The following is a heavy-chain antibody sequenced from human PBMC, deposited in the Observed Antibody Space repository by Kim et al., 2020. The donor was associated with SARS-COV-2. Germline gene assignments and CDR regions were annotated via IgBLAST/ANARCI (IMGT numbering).Heavy chain of an antibody. J-gene: IGHJ2*01. Sequence: GGSLRLSCAASGFTFSSYAMHWVRQAPGKGLEWVAVISYDGSNKYYADSVKGRFTISRDNSKNTLYLQMNSLRAEDTAVYYCARDSRLSGLLDTVTTPWDWYFDLWGRGTLVTVSS. CDR2: ISYDGSNK. CDR3: ARDSRLSGLLDTVTTPWDWYFDL. D-gene: IGHD4-17*01. CDR1: GFTFSSYA. V-gene: IGHV3-30*04.